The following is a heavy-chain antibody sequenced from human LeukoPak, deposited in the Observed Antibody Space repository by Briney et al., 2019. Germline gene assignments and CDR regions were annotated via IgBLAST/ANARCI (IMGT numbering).Heavy chain of an antibody. CDR2: IYYSGST. J-gene: IGHJ4*02. D-gene: IGHD3-22*01. V-gene: IGHV4-59*12. CDR1: GGSISSYY. Sequence: PSETLSLTCTVSGGSISSYYWSWIRQPPGKGLEWIGYIYYSGSTNYNPSLKSRVTISVDTSKNQFSLKLSSVTAADTAVYYCASSDSSGDYWGQGTLVTVSS. CDR3: ASSDSSGDY.